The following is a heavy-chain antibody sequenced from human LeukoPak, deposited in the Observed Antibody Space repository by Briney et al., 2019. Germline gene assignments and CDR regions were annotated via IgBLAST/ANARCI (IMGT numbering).Heavy chain of an antibody. CDR2: INHSGGT. Sequence: PSETLSLTCAVYGGSFSGYYWSWIRQPPGKGLEWIGEINHSGGTNCNPSLKSRVTISVDTSKNQFSLKLSSVTAADTAVYYCARGGLYYYYGMDVWGQGTTVTVSS. CDR1: GGSFSGYY. V-gene: IGHV4-34*01. CDR3: ARGGLYYYYGMDV. J-gene: IGHJ6*02.